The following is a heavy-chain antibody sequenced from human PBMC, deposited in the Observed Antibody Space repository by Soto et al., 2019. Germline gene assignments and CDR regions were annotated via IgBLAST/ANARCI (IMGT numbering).Heavy chain of an antibody. J-gene: IGHJ4*02. D-gene: IGHD2-15*01. CDR1: HDCRASDT. Sequence: TSTVSHDCRASDTRTCIRQSPRKELEWIAYMYSSGSSSYNPSLKSRATISMDTFRNQYSLQLNSATAADTAVYYCAREWSAFAYWGQGILVTVS. CDR2: MYSSGSS. CDR3: AREWSAFAY. V-gene: IGHV4-59*01.